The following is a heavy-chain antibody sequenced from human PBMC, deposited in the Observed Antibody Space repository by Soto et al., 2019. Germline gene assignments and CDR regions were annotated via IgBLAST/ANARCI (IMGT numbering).Heavy chain of an antibody. CDR1: GASMNSYH. CDR3: ARDQGVAAAGITWFDP. Sequence: QLQLQASGPGLVKPSETLSLTCPVSGASMNSYHWSWIRQPAGRGLEWIGHIHSSGSTNYNPSLKSRVTMSVDTSKNQFSLRLMSLTAADTAVYYCARDQGVAAAGITWFDPWGQGSLVTVSS. V-gene: IGHV4-4*07. CDR2: IHSSGST. J-gene: IGHJ5*02. D-gene: IGHD6-13*01.